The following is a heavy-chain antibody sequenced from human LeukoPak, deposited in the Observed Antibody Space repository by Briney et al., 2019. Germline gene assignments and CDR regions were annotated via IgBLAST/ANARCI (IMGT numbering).Heavy chain of an antibody. V-gene: IGHV3-11*06. CDR1: GFTFCDYY. D-gene: IGHD1-26*01. CDR3: ARDRDGSYDY. CDR2: ISSSSSYT. J-gene: IGHJ4*02. Sequence: GGSLRLSCAASGFTFCDYYMSWIRQAPGKGLEWVSYISSSSSYTNYADSVKGRFTISRDNAKNSLYLQMNSLRAEDTAVYYCARDRDGSYDYWGQGTLVTVSS.